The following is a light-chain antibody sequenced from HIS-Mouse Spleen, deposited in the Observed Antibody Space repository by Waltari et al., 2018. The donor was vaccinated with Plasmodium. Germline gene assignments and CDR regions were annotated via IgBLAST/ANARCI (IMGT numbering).Light chain of an antibody. V-gene: IGKV3-15*01. J-gene: IGKJ2*01. Sequence: EIVMTQSPATLSVSPGERATLSCRASQSVSSNLAWYQQKPGQAPRLLIYGSSTRASGTPARFSGSGSGTEFTLTISSMQSADFAVYYCQHYNNWPYTFGHGTKREIK. CDR2: GSS. CDR1: QSVSSN. CDR3: QHYNNWPYT.